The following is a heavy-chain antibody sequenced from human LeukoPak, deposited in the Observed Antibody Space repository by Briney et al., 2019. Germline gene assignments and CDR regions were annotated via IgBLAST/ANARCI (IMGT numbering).Heavy chain of an antibody. Sequence: GGSLRLSCAASGFTFSSYSMNWVRQAPGKGLEWVSSISSSSSYIYYADSVKGRFTISRDNAKKSLYLQMNSLRAEDTAVYYCAAISSYYYMDVWGKGTTVSISS. CDR2: ISSSSSYI. J-gene: IGHJ6*03. D-gene: IGHD2-21*01. CDR3: AAISSYYYMDV. V-gene: IGHV3-21*01. CDR1: GFTFSSYS.